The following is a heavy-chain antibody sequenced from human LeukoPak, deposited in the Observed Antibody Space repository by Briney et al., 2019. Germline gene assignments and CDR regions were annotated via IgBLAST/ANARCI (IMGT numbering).Heavy chain of an antibody. D-gene: IGHD6-6*01. CDR3: AKWKYSNSGIDDY. CDR2: ISYDGSNK. Sequence: GGSLRLSCAASGFTFRTYRMHWVRQAPGKGLEWVADISYDGSNKYYGDSVKGRFTISRDNSKNMLYLQMNSLRAEDTAVYYCAKWKYSNSGIDDYWGQGTLVTVSS. V-gene: IGHV3-30*18. J-gene: IGHJ4*02. CDR1: GFTFRTYR.